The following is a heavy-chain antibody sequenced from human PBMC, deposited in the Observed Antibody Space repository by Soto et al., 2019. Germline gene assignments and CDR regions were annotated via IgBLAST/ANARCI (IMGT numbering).Heavy chain of an antibody. V-gene: IGHV1-8*01. CDR3: ARGVRYSGGSDAGDAFDI. CDR2: MNPNSGNT. J-gene: IGHJ3*02. Sequence: QVQLVQSGAEVKKPGASVKVSCKASGYTFTSYDINWVRQATGQGLEWMGWMNPNSGNTGYAQKYQGRYTMTRNTPKSTAKMGLRSWRSEATAVYYWARGVRYSGGSDAGDAFDIWGQGKMFPVSS. CDR1: GYTFTSYD. D-gene: IGHD6-19*01.